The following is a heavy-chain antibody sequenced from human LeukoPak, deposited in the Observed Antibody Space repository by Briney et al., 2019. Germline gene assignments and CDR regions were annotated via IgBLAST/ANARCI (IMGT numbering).Heavy chain of an antibody. J-gene: IGHJ2*01. D-gene: IGHD4-23*01. V-gene: IGHV4-39*01. CDR1: GGSISSSSYY. CDR3: ARYLRVVTRYWYSDL. CDR2: IYYSGST. Sequence: SETLSLTCTVSGGSISSSSYYWGWIRQPPGKGLEWIGSIYYSGSTYYNPSLKSRVTISVDTSKNQFSLKLSSVTAADTAVYYCARYLRVVTRYWYSDLWGRGTLVTVSS.